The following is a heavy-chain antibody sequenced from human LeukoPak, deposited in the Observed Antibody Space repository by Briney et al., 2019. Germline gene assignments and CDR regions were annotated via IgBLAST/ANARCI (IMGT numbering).Heavy chain of an antibody. J-gene: IGHJ4*02. CDR2: ISDTGDST. V-gene: IGHV3-23*01. Sequence: GGSLRLSCAASGFTFSTYGMNWVRQAPGKGLEWVSRISDTGDSTYYADSVKGRVTISRDNSKNTLYLQMNSLRADDTAVYYCAKDGKNIYNSYWGQGTLVTVSS. CDR3: AKDGKNIYNSY. D-gene: IGHD1-1*01. CDR1: GFTFSTYG.